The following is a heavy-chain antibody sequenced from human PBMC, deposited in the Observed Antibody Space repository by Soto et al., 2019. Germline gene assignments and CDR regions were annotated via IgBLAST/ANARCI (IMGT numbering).Heavy chain of an antibody. CDR2: ISSNGSFT. Sequence: GGSLRLSCSASGFTFSSYAMHWVRQAPGKGLEYVSVISSNGSFTYNADSVKGRFTISRDNSKNTLYLQMSSLRSEDTAVYYCVKDPGGIAAAVKSRAFDIWGQGTMVTVSS. V-gene: IGHV3-64D*08. CDR1: GFTFSSYA. J-gene: IGHJ3*02. CDR3: VKDPGGIAAAVKSRAFDI. D-gene: IGHD6-25*01.